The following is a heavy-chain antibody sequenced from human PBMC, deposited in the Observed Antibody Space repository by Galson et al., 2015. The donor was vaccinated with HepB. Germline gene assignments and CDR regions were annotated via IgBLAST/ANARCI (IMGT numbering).Heavy chain of an antibody. CDR2: IWYDDSNI. D-gene: IGHD3-16*01. V-gene: IGHV3-33*01. J-gene: IGHJ5*02. CDR3: ARDESGGVLPWFDL. CDR1: GFTFNTYG. Sequence: SLRLSCAASGFTFNTYGMHWVRQAPGRGLEWVAVIWYDDSNINYADSVKGRFTISRDTSENTLYLQMNNLRVEDTAIYYCARDESGGVLPWFDLWGQGTLVTVSS.